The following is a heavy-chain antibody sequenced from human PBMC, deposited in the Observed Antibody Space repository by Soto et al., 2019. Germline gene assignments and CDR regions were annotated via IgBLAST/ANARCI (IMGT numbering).Heavy chain of an antibody. D-gene: IGHD1-26*01. J-gene: IGHJ4*02. CDR2: MNPNSGNT. CDR3: AREVGARRLDY. V-gene: IGHV1-8*01. CDR1: GYTFTSYD. Sequence: QVQLVQSGAEVKKPGASVKVSCKASGYTFTSYDINWVRQATGQGLEWMGWMNPNSGNTGYAQKFQGRVTMTRNASLRIEYRELSSRRSEDTDVYYCAREVGARRLDYWGEGNLVTVSS.